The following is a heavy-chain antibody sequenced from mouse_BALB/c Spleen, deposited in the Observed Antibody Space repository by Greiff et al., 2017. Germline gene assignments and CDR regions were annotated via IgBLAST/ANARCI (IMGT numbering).Heavy chain of an antibody. CDR1: GYSITSDYA. D-gene: IGHD2-1*01. Sequence: VQLKESGPGLVKPSQSLSLTCTVTGYSITSDYAWNWIRQFPGNKLEWMGYISYSGSTSYNPSLKSRISITRDTSKNQFFLQLNSVTTEDTATYYCAREGGNYGGVDYWGQGTSVTVSS. J-gene: IGHJ4*01. CDR3: AREGGNYGGVDY. CDR2: ISYSGST. V-gene: IGHV3-2*02.